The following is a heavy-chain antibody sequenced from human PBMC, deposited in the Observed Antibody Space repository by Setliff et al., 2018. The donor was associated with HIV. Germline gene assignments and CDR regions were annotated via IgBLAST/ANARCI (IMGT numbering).Heavy chain of an antibody. Sequence: ASVKVSCKSSGYTFTSYGISWVRQAPGQGLEWMGWISAYNGNTNYAQKLQGRVTMTTDTSTSTAYMELRSLRSDDTAVYYCTRDVPLYYYDSSGYFDYWGQGTLVTVSS. CDR1: GYTFTSYG. V-gene: IGHV1-18*01. J-gene: IGHJ4*02. CDR2: ISAYNGNT. CDR3: TRDVPLYYYDSSGYFDY. D-gene: IGHD3-22*01.